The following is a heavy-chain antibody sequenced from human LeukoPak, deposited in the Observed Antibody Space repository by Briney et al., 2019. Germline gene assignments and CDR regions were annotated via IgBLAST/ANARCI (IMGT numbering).Heavy chain of an antibody. J-gene: IGHJ2*01. CDR1: GFTFNNYA. CDR3: AKSEQSSYDWYFDL. V-gene: IGHV3-23*01. CDR2: ISDSGGST. Sequence: GGSLRLSSAASGFTFNNYAMTWVRQAPGKGLEWVSGISDSGGSTYYADSVKGRFTISRDNSKNTPYLQMNNLRPEDTAVYYCAKSEQSSYDWYFDLWGRGTLVTVSS. D-gene: IGHD3-16*01.